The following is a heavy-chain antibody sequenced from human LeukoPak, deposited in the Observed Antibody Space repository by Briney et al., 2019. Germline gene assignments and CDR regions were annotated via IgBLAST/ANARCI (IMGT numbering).Heavy chain of an antibody. D-gene: IGHD6-25*01. CDR2: IYYSGST. CDR3: ASARLGSGLEGAFDI. CDR1: GGPISSYF. V-gene: IGHV4-59*01. Sequence: SETLSLTCTVSGGPISSYFWSWIRQPPGKGLEWIGYIYYSGSTNYNPSLKSRVTISVDTSKNQFSLKLSSVTAADTAVYYCASARLGSGLEGAFDIWGQGTMVTVSS. J-gene: IGHJ3*02.